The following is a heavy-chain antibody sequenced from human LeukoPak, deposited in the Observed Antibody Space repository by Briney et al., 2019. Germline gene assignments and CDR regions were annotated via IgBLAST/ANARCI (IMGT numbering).Heavy chain of an antibody. Sequence: PGGSLRLSCAASGFTFSSYSMNWVRQAPGKGLEWVPSISSSSSYIYYADSVKGRFTISRDNAKNSLYLQMNSLRAEDTAVYYCANARTYGYSSGWYVNWGQGTLVTVSS. CDR3: ANARTYGYSSGWYVN. J-gene: IGHJ4*02. CDR1: GFTFSSYS. D-gene: IGHD6-19*01. V-gene: IGHV3-21*01. CDR2: ISSSSSYI.